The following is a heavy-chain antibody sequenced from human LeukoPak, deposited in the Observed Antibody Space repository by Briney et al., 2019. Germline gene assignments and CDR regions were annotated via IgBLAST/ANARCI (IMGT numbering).Heavy chain of an antibody. D-gene: IGHD5/OR15-5a*01. J-gene: IGHJ4*02. CDR3: ARGGYSVYFFSGDY. CDR1: GFTFSDYW. V-gene: IGHV3-7*01. Sequence: GGSLRLSCTASGFTFSDYWMTWVRQAPGKGLEWVANIKKDGTETYYVDSVKGRFTVSRENAKNSLYLQMNSLRATDMAVYYCARGGYSVYFFSGDYWGQGTLVTVSS. CDR2: IKKDGTET.